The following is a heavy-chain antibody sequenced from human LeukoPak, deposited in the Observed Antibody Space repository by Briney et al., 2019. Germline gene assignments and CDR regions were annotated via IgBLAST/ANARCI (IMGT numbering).Heavy chain of an antibody. J-gene: IGHJ4*02. CDR3: ARTGSSGYLIDY. Sequence: SETLSLTCTVSGGSISSYFWSWIRQPPGKGLEWIGYIYYSGSTNYNPSLKSRVTISVDTSKNQFSLRLSSVTTADTAVYYCARTGSSGYLIDYWGQGTLVAVSS. V-gene: IGHV4-59*01. D-gene: IGHD3-22*01. CDR2: IYYSGST. CDR1: GGSISSYF.